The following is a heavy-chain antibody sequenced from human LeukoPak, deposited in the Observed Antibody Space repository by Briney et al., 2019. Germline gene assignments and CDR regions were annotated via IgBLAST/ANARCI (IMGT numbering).Heavy chain of an antibody. CDR3: ARARGSHNAFDI. CDR1: VFPFSSYS. D-gene: IGHD3-16*01. CDR2: FSSSSSDM. J-gene: IGHJ3*02. V-gene: IGHV3-21*01. Sequence: GGSLRLSCEASVFPFSSYSMNCVPQAPGRGGEGVSSFSSSSSDMYYADSGQCRITISRDNGKNSLYLQMISLRAEDTAIYYCARARGSHNAFDIWGQGTMVTVSS.